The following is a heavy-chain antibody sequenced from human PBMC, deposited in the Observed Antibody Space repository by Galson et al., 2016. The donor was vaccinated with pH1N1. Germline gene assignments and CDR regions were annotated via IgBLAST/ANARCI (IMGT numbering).Heavy chain of an antibody. J-gene: IGHJ5*02. Sequence: SLRLSCAASGFTFTDFWMTWVRQPPGRGLEWVANIKQDGSDQNYVDSVKGRFTISRDNAKNSLYLQMDSLGAEDTAVYYCIREYWSLYRWGQGTLVTVST. V-gene: IGHV3-7*01. D-gene: IGHD2-8*02. CDR2: IKQDGSDQ. CDR3: IREYWSLYR. CDR1: GFTFTDFW.